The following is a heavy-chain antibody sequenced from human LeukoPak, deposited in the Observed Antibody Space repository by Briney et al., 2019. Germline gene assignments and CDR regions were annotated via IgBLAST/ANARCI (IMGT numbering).Heavy chain of an antibody. V-gene: IGHV3-74*01. J-gene: IGHJ4*02. D-gene: IGHD1-26*01. CDR1: GFTYGNYL. Sequence: GGSLRLSCAASGFTYGNYLMHWFRQAPGKGLVWVSRISPDGRSTNYADFVKGRFTVSRDNAMNTVYLQMNSLRTEDTAVYYCVRGASGGHYVIDYWGQGTLVTVSS. CDR3: VRGASGGHYVIDY. CDR2: ISPDGRST.